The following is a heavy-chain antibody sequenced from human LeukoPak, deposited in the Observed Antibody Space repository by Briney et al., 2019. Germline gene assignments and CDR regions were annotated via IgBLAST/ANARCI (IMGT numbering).Heavy chain of an antibody. CDR3: ARMYSGTYGGIDY. CDR1: GGSTSSYY. D-gene: IGHD1-26*01. Sequence: PSETLSLTCTVSGGSTSSYYWSWVRQPAGKGLEWIGRIYSSGSTDYNPSLKSRVTMSVDTSKKQFSLNLRFVTAADTALYYCARMYSGTYGGIDYWGQGTLVTVSS. V-gene: IGHV4-4*07. J-gene: IGHJ4*02. CDR2: IYSSGST.